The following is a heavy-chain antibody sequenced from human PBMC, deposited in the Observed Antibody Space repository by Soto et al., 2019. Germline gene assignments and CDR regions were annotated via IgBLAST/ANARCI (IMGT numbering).Heavy chain of an antibody. Sequence: GGSLRLSCTASGFTFGDYAMSWFRQAPGKGLEWVGFIRSKAYGGTTEYAASVKGRFTISRDDSKSIAYLQMNSLKTEDTAVYYCTRGFDRYYDSSGYCYFDYWGQGTLVTVSS. CDR3: TRGFDRYYDSSGYCYFDY. J-gene: IGHJ4*02. CDR1: GFTFGDYA. CDR2: IRSKAYGGTT. D-gene: IGHD3-22*01. V-gene: IGHV3-49*03.